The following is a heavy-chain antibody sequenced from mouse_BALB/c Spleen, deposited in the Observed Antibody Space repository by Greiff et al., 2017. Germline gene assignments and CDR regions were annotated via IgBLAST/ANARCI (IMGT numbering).Heavy chain of an antibody. CDR2: IDTSDSYT. D-gene: IGHD2-3*01. Sequence: QVQLQQPGAELVMPGASVKMSCKASGYTFTDYWMHWVKQRPGQGLEWIGAIDTSDSYTSYNQKFKGKATLTVDESSSTAYMQLSSLTSEDSAVYYCARWDGPFAYWGQGTLVTVSA. CDR1: GYTFTDYW. V-gene: IGHV1-69*01. J-gene: IGHJ3*01. CDR3: ARWDGPFAY.